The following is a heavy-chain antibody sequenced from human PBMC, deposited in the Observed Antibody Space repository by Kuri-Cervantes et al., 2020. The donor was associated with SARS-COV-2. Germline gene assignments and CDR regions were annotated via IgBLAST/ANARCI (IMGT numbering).Heavy chain of an antibody. J-gene: IGHJ4*02. CDR1: GFTFSSYA. Sequence: ETLSLTCAASGFTFSSYAMSWVRQAPGKGLEWVSAISGSGGSTYYADSVKGRFTISRDNSKNTLYLQMNSLRAEDKAVYYCAGKGGVYSSSCPDYWGQGTLVTVSS. D-gene: IGHD6-13*01. V-gene: IGHV3-23*01. CDR3: AGKGGVYSSSCPDY. CDR2: ISGSGGST.